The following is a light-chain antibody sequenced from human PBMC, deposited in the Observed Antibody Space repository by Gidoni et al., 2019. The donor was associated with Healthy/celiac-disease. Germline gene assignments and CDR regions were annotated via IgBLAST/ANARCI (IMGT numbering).Light chain of an antibody. CDR2: GAS. CDR3: QQFNNWPPWT. V-gene: IGKV3-15*01. Sequence: EIVMTQSPATLSVSPGERATLSCGASQSVSSNLAWYQQKPGQAPRLLIYGASTRATGIPARFSGSGSGTEFTLTISSLQSEDFAVYYCQQFNNWPPWTFGQXTKVEIK. CDR1: QSVSSN. J-gene: IGKJ1*01.